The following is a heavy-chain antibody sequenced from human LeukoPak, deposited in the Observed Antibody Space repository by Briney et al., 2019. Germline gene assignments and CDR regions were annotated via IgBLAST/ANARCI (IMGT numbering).Heavy chain of an antibody. CDR2: IYHSGST. V-gene: IGHV4-38-2*01. CDR3: ARGGKGPYFDY. J-gene: IGHJ4*02. CDR1: GYSISSGYY. D-gene: IGHD4-23*01. Sequence: KPSETLSLTCAVSGYSISSGYYWGWIRQPPGKGLEWIGSIYHSGSTYYNPSLKSRVTISVDTSKNQFSPKLSSVTAADTAVYYCARGGKGPYFDYWGQGTLVTVSS.